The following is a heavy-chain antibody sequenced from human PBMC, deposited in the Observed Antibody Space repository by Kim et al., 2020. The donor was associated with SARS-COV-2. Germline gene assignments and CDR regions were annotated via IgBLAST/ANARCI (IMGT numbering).Heavy chain of an antibody. D-gene: IGHD6-13*01. CDR2: IYYSGST. CDR1: GGSISSYY. CDR3: ARGLVGSSSWWNYYYYGMDV. V-gene: IGHV4-59*01. Sequence: SETLSLTCTVSGGSISSYYWSWIRQPPGKGLEWIGYIYYSGSTNYNPSLKSRVTISVDTSKNQFSLKLSSVTAADTAVYYCARGLVGSSSWWNYYYYGMDVWGQGTTVTVSS. J-gene: IGHJ6*02.